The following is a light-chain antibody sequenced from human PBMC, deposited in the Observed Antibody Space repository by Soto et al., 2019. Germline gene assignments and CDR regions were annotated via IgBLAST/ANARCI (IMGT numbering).Light chain of an antibody. CDR1: QSMSTY. CDR2: GAS. V-gene: IGKV1-39*01. Sequence: DIQMTQSPSSLSASIGDRITITCRASQSMSTYLNWYQQKPGKAPSLLIYGASTLQSGVPSRFSGSGSATDFTLTISSLQPEDFATYYCHLTFITPPLTFGGGTKVEIK. J-gene: IGKJ4*01. CDR3: HLTFITPPLT.